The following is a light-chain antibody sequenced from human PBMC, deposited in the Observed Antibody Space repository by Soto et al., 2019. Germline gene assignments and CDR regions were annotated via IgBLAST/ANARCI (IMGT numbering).Light chain of an antibody. CDR3: QQYGSSQWT. J-gene: IGKJ1*01. Sequence: EIVLTQSPGTLSLSPGERATLSCRASQSVSSSYLAWYQQKPGQAPRLLIYDASSRATGIPDRFSGSGSGTDFTLTISRLEPEDFAVYYCQQYGSSQWTFGQGTKVEI. V-gene: IGKV3-20*01. CDR2: DAS. CDR1: QSVSSSY.